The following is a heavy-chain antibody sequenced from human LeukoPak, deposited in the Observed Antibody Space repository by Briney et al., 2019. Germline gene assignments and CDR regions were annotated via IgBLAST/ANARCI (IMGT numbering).Heavy chain of an antibody. CDR1: GFTFSSYS. CDR2: ISSSSSYI. Sequence: GGSLRLSCAASGFTFSSYSMNWVRQAPGKGLEWVSSISSSSSYIHYADSVKGRFTISRDNAKNSLYLQRNSLRAEDTAVYYCAREIAAGTLAFDYWGQGTLVTVSS. J-gene: IGHJ4*02. CDR3: AREIAAGTLAFDY. V-gene: IGHV3-21*01. D-gene: IGHD6-13*01.